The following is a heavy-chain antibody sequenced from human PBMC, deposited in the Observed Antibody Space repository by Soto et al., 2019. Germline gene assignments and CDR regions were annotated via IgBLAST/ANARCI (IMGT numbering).Heavy chain of an antibody. Sequence: TGGSLRLSCAASGFTFSSYAMSWVRQAPGKGLEWVSAISGGGGSTYYADSVKGRVTISRDNSKNTLYVQMNSLRAEDTAVYYCAKVSLGATTITDYYYYGLDVWGQGTTVTVSS. CDR2: ISGGGGST. CDR3: AKVSLGATTITDYYYYGLDV. D-gene: IGHD1-26*01. CDR1: GFTFSSYA. J-gene: IGHJ6*02. V-gene: IGHV3-23*01.